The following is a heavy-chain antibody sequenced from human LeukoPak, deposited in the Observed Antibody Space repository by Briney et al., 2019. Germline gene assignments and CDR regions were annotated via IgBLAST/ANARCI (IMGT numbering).Heavy chain of an antibody. CDR1: GGTFSSYA. CDR3: AGSYDSSGYYQPDTDAFDI. D-gene: IGHD3-22*01. V-gene: IGHV1-69*05. J-gene: IGHJ3*02. Sequence: SVKLSCKASGGTFSSYAISWVRQAPGQGLEWMGGIIPIFGTANYAQKFQGRVTITTDESTSTAYMELSSLRSEDTAVYYCAGSYDSSGYYQPDTDAFDIWGQGTMVTVSS. CDR2: IIPIFGTA.